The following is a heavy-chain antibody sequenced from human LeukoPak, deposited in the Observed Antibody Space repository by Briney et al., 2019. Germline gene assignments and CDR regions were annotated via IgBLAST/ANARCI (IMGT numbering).Heavy chain of an antibody. J-gene: IGHJ4*02. CDR2: ISSSSSTI. CDR3: ATTIGGYNYGPSFDY. Sequence: GGSLTLSCAASGFTFSTYSMKWVRQAPGKGLEWVSYISSSSSTIYYADSVKGRFTISRDNAKNSLYLQMNSLRAEDTAVYYCATTIGGYNYGPSFDYWGQGTLVTVSS. CDR1: GFTFSTYS. D-gene: IGHD5-18*01. V-gene: IGHV3-48*01.